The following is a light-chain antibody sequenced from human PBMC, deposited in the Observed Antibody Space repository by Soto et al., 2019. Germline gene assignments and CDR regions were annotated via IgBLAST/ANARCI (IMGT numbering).Light chain of an antibody. CDR2: GAS. J-gene: IGKJ1*01. CDR3: LHLDSYPRT. CDR1: QGIGND. V-gene: IGKV1-17*01. Sequence: DIQMTQSPSSLPASVGDRVTITCRASQGIGNDLVWYQQKPGKAPKRLIYGASILQSGVPSRFSGSGSGTAFTLTISSLQPEDFATYYCLHLDSYPRTFGQGTKVDIK.